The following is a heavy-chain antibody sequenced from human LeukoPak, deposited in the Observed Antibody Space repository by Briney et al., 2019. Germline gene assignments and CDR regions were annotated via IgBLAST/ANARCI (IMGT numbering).Heavy chain of an antibody. J-gene: IGHJ4*02. CDR1: GGSISSYY. Sequence: SETLSLTRTVSGGSISSYYWSWIRQPPGKGLEWIGYIYYSGSTNYNPSLKSRVTISVDTSKNQFSLKLSSVTAADTAVYYCARGKALRGFDYWGQGTLVTVSP. CDR3: ARGKALRGFDY. V-gene: IGHV4-59*01. CDR2: IYYSGST. D-gene: IGHD3-10*01.